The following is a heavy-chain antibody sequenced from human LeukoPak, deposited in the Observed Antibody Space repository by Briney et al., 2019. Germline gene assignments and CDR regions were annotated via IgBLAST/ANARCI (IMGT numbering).Heavy chain of an antibody. Sequence: GGSLRLSCAAYGFIFYNYAMSWVRQAPGKGLEWVSGISGSGGSTYYAESVKGGFTISRDDSTLYLQMNSLRAEDTAVYYCAKRGVQQWLVDWYFDYWGQGTLVPVSS. CDR1: GFIFYNYA. CDR2: ISGSGGST. CDR3: AKRGVQQWLVDWYFDY. V-gene: IGHV3-23*01. J-gene: IGHJ4*02. D-gene: IGHD6-19*01.